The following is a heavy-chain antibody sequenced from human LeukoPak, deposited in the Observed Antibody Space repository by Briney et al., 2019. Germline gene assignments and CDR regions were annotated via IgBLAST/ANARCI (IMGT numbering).Heavy chain of an antibody. J-gene: IGHJ4*02. Sequence: ASVTVSFTSSGYIFSNCGVIWVRQAPGQGLEWMAWISPYKGDTKYAQKFQGRVTVTADTSTATVYMELRSLRSDDTAIYYCARSHSGSLRAPFDHWGQGTLVTVST. V-gene: IGHV1-18*01. CDR2: ISPYKGDT. CDR3: ARSHSGSLRAPFDH. D-gene: IGHD3-22*01. CDR1: GYIFSNCG.